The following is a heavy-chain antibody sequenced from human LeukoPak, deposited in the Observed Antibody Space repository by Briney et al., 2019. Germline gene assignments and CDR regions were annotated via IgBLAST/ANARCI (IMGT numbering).Heavy chain of an antibody. CDR3: ARGGWYSHL. J-gene: IGHJ5*02. Sequence: SETLSLTCTVSGGSISSYYWSWIRQPPGKGLEWIGYIYYSGSTYNPSLKSRVTISVDTSKNQFYLKLSSVTGADTAVYYCARGGWYSHLWGQGALVTVSS. D-gene: IGHD6-19*01. CDR1: GGSISSYY. CDR2: IYYSGST. V-gene: IGHV4-59*01.